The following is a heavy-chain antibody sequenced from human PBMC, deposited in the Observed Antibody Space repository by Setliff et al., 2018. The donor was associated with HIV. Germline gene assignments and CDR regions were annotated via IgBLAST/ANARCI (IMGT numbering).Heavy chain of an antibody. Sequence: PGGSLRLSCTASGFTFGDYAMNWVRQAPGKGLEWVGYIRSKAYDGTTEYAASVKGRFTISRDDSNSIAYLQMNSLKTEDSAVYYCTRGPVLPQYFHYWGQGTLVTVSS. D-gene: IGHD1-1*01. CDR3: TRGPVLPQYFHY. CDR2: IRSKAYDGTT. V-gene: IGHV3-49*04. J-gene: IGHJ1*01. CDR1: GFTFGDYA.